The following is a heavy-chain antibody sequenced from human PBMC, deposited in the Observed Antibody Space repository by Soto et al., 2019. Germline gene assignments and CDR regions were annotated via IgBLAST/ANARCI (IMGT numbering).Heavy chain of an antibody. CDR1: GGSISSYY. J-gene: IGHJ5*02. CDR3: ARAYFHQLLYNWFDP. CDR2: IYTSGST. V-gene: IGHV4-4*07. D-gene: IGHD2-2*01. Sequence: SETLSLTCTVSGGSISSYYWSWIRQPAGKGLEWIGRIYTSGSTNYNPSLKSRVTMSVDTSKNQFSLKLSSVTAADTAVYYCARAYFHQLLYNWFDPWGQGTLDTVSS.